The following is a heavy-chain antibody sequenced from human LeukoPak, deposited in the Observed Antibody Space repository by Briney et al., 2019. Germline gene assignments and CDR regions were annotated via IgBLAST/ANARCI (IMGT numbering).Heavy chain of an antibody. CDR3: ARHVTASKWKPGYSSGWLFDY. CDR2: IYYSGST. Sequence: DPSEALSLTCTVSGGSISSYYWSWIRQPPGKGLEWIGYIYYSGSTNYNPSLKSRVTISVDTSKNQFSLKLSSVTAADTAVYYCARHVTASKWKPGYSSGWLFDYWGQGTLVTVSS. CDR1: GGSISSYY. V-gene: IGHV4-59*08. J-gene: IGHJ4*02. D-gene: IGHD6-19*01.